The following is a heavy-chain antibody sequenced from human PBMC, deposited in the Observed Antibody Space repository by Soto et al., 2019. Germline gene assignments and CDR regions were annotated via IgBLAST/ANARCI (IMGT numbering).Heavy chain of an antibody. Sequence: QVQLQESGPGLVKPSETLSLTCTVSGGSISRYYWNWIRQPPGKGLEWIGYIYYSGSTNYNPSLKSRVTIPADSSRXQFSLKLSSVTAADTAVYYCARDPGSGSYYGWFDPWGQGTLVTVSS. CDR1: GGSISRYY. J-gene: IGHJ5*02. D-gene: IGHD3-10*01. CDR2: IYYSGST. CDR3: ARDPGSGSYYGWFDP. V-gene: IGHV4-59*01.